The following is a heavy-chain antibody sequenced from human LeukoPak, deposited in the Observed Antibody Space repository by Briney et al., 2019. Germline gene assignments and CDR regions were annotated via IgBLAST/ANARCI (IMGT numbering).Heavy chain of an antibody. CDR3: TRDPGGDGYYFDY. CDR1: GFTFGDYA. V-gene: IGHV3-49*04. J-gene: IGHJ4*02. Sequence: GGSLRLSCTASGFTFGDYAMSWVRQAPGNGLEWVGFIRSKAYGGTTEYAASVKGRFTISRDDSKSIAYLQMNSLKTEDTAVYYCTRDPGGDGYYFDYWGQGTLVTVSS. CDR2: IRSKAYGGTT. D-gene: IGHD2-21*01.